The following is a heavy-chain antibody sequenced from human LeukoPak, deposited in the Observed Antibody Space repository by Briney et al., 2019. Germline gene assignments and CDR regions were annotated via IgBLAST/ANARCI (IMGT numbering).Heavy chain of an antibody. CDR1: GFTFNNHY. V-gene: IGHV3-11*04. J-gene: IGHJ6*04. CDR3: AELGITMIGGV. D-gene: IGHD3-10*02. Sequence: GGSLRLSCAASGFTFNNHYMSWIRQAPGKGLEWVSFISNTVTTIYYADSVKGRFTISRDNAKNSLYLQMNSLRAEDTAVYYCAELGITMIGGVWGKGTTVTISS. CDR2: ISNTVTTI.